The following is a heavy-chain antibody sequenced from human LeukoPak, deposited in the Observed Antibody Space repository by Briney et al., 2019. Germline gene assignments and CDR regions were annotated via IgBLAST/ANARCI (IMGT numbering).Heavy chain of an antibody. CDR1: GYTSTSYG. CDR2: ISAYNGNT. V-gene: IGHV1-18*04. CDR3: ARAQQWLPQGY. Sequence: ASVKVSCKASGYTSTSYGVSWVRQAPGQGLEWMGWISAYNGNTDYAQKLQGRVTMTTDTSTSTAYMELRSLRSDDTAVYYCARAQQWLPQGYWGQGTLVTVSS. J-gene: IGHJ4*02. D-gene: IGHD6-19*01.